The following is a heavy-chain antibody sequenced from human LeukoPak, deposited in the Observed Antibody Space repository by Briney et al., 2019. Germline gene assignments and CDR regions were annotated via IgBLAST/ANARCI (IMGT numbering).Heavy chain of an antibody. J-gene: IGHJ6*03. D-gene: IGHD4-17*01. CDR2: INWSGGST. V-gene: IGHV3-20*04. Sequence: GGSLRLSCAASGFSFSDYGMSWVRQAPGKGLEWVSGINWSGGSTDYAASVKGRFTVSRDNARISLSLQMNNLRAEDTALYYCARAAVDDYGSHGSPRLYQYYHLDVWGKGTTVIVSS. CDR3: ARAAVDDYGSHGSPRLYQYYHLDV. CDR1: GFSFSDYG.